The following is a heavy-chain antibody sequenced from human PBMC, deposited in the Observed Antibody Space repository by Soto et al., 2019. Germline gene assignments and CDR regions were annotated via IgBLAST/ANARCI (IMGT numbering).Heavy chain of an antibody. CDR2: TNSDGIST. CDR1: GFTFSSYW. J-gene: IGHJ6*02. CDR3: ARDQFRMGYCSSTSCYASYYGMDV. Sequence: GGSLRLSCAASGFTFSSYWMHWVRQAPGKGLGLVSSTNSDGISTSYADSVKGRFTISRDNAKNTLYLQMNSLRAEDTAVYYCARDQFRMGYCSSTSCYASYYGMDVWGQGTTVTVSS. V-gene: IGHV3-74*01. D-gene: IGHD2-2*01.